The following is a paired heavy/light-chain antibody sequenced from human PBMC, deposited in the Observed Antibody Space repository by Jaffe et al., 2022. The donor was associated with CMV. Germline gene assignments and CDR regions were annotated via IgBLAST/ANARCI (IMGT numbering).Light chain of an antibody. Sequence: QSVLTQPPSVSAAPGQRVTISCSGSSSNIGKNYVSWYQQLPGTAPKLLIYEDNKRPSGFPDRFSGSKSGTSATLDITGLQTGDEADYYCGTWDSSLSLGVFGGGTKLTVL. CDR1: SSNIGKNY. CDR2: EDN. V-gene: IGLV1-51*02. J-gene: IGLJ3*02. CDR3: GTWDSSLSLGV.
Heavy chain of an antibody. J-gene: IGHJ2*01. Sequence: EGQLVESGGRVVRPGGSLRLSCAASGFTFDNYGMSWVRQAPGKGLEWVSAISWDGASTGYADSAKGRFTISRDNAKNSLYLQINRLRVEDTAFYHCARRAPMMTAANWYFDLWGRGTLVTVSP. CDR1: GFTFDNYG. D-gene: IGHD2-15*01. CDR2: ISWDGAST. CDR3: ARRAPMMTAANWYFDL. V-gene: IGHV3-20*01.